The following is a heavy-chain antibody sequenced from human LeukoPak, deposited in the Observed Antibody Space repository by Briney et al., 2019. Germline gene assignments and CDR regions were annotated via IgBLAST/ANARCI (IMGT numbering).Heavy chain of an antibody. J-gene: IGHJ4*02. CDR3: ARDGGGSNFDY. Sequence: SETLSLTCTVSGGSISSYYWSWIRQPPGKGLEWIGYIYYSGSTNYNPSLKSRVTISVDTSKNQFSLKLSSVIAADTAVYYCARDGGGSNFDYWGQGTLVTVSS. CDR1: GGSISSYY. CDR2: IYYSGST. V-gene: IGHV4-59*01. D-gene: IGHD2-15*01.